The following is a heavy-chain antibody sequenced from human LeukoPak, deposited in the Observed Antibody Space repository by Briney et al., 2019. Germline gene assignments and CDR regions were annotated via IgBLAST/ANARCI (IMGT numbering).Heavy chain of an antibody. CDR3: ARLRYYGMDV. CDR2: TSSSSTI. J-gene: IGHJ6*02. Sequence: LEWVSYTSSSSTIYYADSVKSRFTISRDNAKNSLYLQMNSLRAEDTAVYYCARLRYYGMDVWGQGTTVTVSS. V-gene: IGHV3-69-1*01.